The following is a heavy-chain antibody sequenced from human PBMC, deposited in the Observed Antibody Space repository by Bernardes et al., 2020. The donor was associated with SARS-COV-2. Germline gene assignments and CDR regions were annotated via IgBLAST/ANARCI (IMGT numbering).Heavy chain of an antibody. CDR2: IGGLNGVT. V-gene: IGHV1-18*01. Sequence: ASVKVSCKTSGYTFSDFGLNWVRQAPGQGLEWMGWIGGLNGVTKYAEKFQGRVTMTTDTLTSTAYMEMRRLRSDDTAIYYCARAGSVGYNYGFSYYYGIDVWGQGTTVTVSS. D-gene: IGHD5-18*01. J-gene: IGHJ6*02. CDR1: GYTFSDFG. CDR3: ARAGSVGYNYGFSYYYGIDV.